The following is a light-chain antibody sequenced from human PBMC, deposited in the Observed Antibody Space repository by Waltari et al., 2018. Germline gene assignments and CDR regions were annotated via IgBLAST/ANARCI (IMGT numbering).Light chain of an antibody. J-gene: IGLJ3*02. V-gene: IGLV3-25*03. CDR3: QSSDSTGTYGV. CDR2: KDN. CDR1: VLATQY. Sequence: SHELTQPPSVSVSPGQTARITCSGAVLATQYTSWYQQNPGQAPVLVMFKDNEGPSGIPEQFFGSRSETTVTLMIIGAQEEDEADYYCQSSDSTGTYGVFGGGTKLTVL.